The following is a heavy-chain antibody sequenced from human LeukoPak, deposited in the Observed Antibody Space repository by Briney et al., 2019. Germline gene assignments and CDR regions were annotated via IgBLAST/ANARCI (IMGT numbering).Heavy chain of an antibody. CDR1: GYTFTSYA. Sequence: ASVKVSCKASGYTFTSYAMNWERQAPGQGLEWMGWINTNTGNPTYAQGFTGRFVFSLDTSVSTAYLQISSLKAEVTAVYYCAREVDNWGDSYFDLWGRGTLVTVSS. V-gene: IGHV7-4-1*02. D-gene: IGHD7-27*01. CDR2: INTNTGNP. J-gene: IGHJ2*01. CDR3: AREVDNWGDSYFDL.